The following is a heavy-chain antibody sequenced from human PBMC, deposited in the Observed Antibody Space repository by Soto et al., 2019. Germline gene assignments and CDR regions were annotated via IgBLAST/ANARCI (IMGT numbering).Heavy chain of an antibody. V-gene: IGHV1-18*01. CDR1: GYTFSSYG. CDR3: AREWDNKSEHSSGWYDDF. J-gene: IGHJ4*02. CDR2: ISGYSGHT. Sequence: QVQLVQSGAEVKKPGASVKVSCKASGYTFSSYGISWGRRAPGQGLEWMGWISGYSGHTYYAQKFQGRVTMTTDTSTNTVYMELRSLRSDDTAVYYCAREWDNKSEHSSGWYDDFWGQGTLVTVSS. D-gene: IGHD6-19*01.